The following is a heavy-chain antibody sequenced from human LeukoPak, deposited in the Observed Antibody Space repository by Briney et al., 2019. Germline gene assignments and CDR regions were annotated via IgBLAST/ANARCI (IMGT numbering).Heavy chain of an antibody. CDR2: IYSGGTT. Sequence: GGSLRLSCAAFGFTVSTNYMNWVRQAPGKGLEWVSVIYSGGTTYYADSVKGRFTISRDNSKNTVYLQMNSLRAEDTAVYYCARSYSGSLNWFDPWGQGTLVTVSS. V-gene: IGHV3-53*01. CDR1: GFTVSTNY. CDR3: ARSYSGSLNWFDP. J-gene: IGHJ5*02. D-gene: IGHD1-26*01.